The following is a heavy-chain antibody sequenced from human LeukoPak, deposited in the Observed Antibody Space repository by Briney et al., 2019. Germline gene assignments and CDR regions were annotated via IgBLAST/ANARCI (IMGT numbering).Heavy chain of an antibody. J-gene: IGHJ4*02. D-gene: IGHD5-12*01. CDR1: GYTFTSYA. CDR3: ARGGRRRATTLDY. Sequence: GASVKVSCKASGYTFTSYAMHWVRQAPGQRLEWMGWINAGNGNTKYSQKFQGRVTITRNTSISTAYMELGSLRSEDTAVYYCARGGRRRATTLDYWGQGTLVTVSS. V-gene: IGHV1-3*01. CDR2: INAGNGNT.